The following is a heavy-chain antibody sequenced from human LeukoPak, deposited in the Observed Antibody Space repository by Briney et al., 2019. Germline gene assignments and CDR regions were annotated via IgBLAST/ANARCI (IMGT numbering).Heavy chain of an antibody. V-gene: IGHV3-23*01. CDR2: ISGSGGST. CDR1: GFTFSSYA. CDR3: AKDTYRDCSSTSCYPGAFDI. D-gene: IGHD2-2*01. J-gene: IGHJ3*02. Sequence: GSLRLSCAASGFTFSSYAMSWVRQAPGKGLEWVSAISGSGGSTYYADSVKGRFTISRDNSKNTLYLQMNSLRAEDTAVYYCAKDTYRDCSSTSCYPGAFDIWGQGTMVTVSS.